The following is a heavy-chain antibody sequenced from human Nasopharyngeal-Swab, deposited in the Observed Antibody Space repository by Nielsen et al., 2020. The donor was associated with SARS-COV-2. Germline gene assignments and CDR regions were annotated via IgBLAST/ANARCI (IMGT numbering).Heavy chain of an antibody. CDR3: AREGGYSGYEGAGEFDY. V-gene: IGHV3-30-3*01. CDR1: GFTFSSYA. CDR2: ISYDGSNK. Sequence: GGFLRLSCAASGFTFSSYAMHWVRQAPGKGLEWVAVISYDGSNKYYADSVKGRFTISRDNSKNTLYLQMNSLRAEDTAVYYCAREGGYSGYEGAGEFDYWGQGTLVTVSS. D-gene: IGHD5-12*01. J-gene: IGHJ4*02.